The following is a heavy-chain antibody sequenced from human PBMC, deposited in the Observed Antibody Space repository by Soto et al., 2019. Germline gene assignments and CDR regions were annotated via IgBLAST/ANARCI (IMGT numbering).Heavy chain of an antibody. Sequence: PGESLKISCKGSGYSFTSYWIGWVRQMPGKGLEWMGIIYPGDSDTRYSPSFQGQVTISADKSISTAYLQWSSLKASDTAMYYCARQKIGYSYGHILNYYYGMDVWGQGTTVTVSS. CDR1: GYSFTSYW. D-gene: IGHD5-18*01. CDR2: IYPGDSDT. CDR3: ARQKIGYSYGHILNYYYGMDV. V-gene: IGHV5-51*01. J-gene: IGHJ6*02.